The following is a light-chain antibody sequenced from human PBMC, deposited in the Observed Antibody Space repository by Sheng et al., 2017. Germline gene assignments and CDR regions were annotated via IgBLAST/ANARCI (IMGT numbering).Light chain of an antibody. CDR2: DNT. Sequence: SYVLTQPPSVSVAPGQTATISXGGNNIGDKSVHWFQQKPGQAPVLVVYDNTDRPSEIPERFSWLQXWEHGHPDHQQGRKAGDEADYYCQVWDYDSDHLIFGGGTKLAVL. CDR3: QVWDYDSDHLI. V-gene: IGLV3-21*02. CDR1: NIGDKS. J-gene: IGLJ2*01.